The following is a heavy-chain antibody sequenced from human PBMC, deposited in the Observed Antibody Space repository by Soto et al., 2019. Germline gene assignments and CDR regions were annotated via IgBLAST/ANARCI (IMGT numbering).Heavy chain of an antibody. Sequence: QVQLVESGGGVVQPGRSLRLSCAASGFTFSSYGMHWVRQAPGKGLEWVAVIWYDGSNKYYADSVKGRFTISRDNSKNTLYLQMNSLIAEDTAVYYCAVGIAAAGMINWGQVTLVTVSS. CDR1: GFTFSSYG. CDR3: AVGIAAAGMIN. CDR2: IWYDGSNK. V-gene: IGHV3-33*01. J-gene: IGHJ4*02. D-gene: IGHD6-13*01.